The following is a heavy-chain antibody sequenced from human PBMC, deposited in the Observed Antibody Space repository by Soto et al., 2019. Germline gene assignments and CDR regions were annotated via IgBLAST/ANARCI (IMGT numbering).Heavy chain of an antibody. J-gene: IGHJ6*02. V-gene: IGHV4-34*01. D-gene: IGHD3-10*01. CDR2: VNQSGTT. CDR3: ARDIITVIGGQIYYYFGMDV. Sequence: VDLHQWGAGELRPSETLSLTCAVGGGSFRGYYWSWIRQPPGKGLEWIGEVNQSGTTHYNPSLKRRLNITIDTSKNQFSLKLTSVTAADTATYYCARDIITVIGGQIYYYFGMDVWGQGTTVTVSS. CDR1: GGSFRGYY.